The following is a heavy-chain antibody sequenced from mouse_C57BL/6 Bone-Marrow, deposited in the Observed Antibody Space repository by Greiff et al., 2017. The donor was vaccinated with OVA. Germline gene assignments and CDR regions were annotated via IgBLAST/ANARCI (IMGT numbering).Heavy chain of an antibody. CDR1: GYTFTSYW. D-gene: IGHD2-3*01. Sequence: QVQLQQPGAELVKPGASVKLSCKASGYTFTSYWMQWVKQRPGQGLEWIGEIDPSDSYTNYNQKFKGKATLTVDTSSSTAYMQLSSLTSEDSAVYCCARRGYDGYFYWGQGTTLTVSS. J-gene: IGHJ2*01. CDR2: IDPSDSYT. CDR3: ARRGYDGYFY. V-gene: IGHV1-50*01.